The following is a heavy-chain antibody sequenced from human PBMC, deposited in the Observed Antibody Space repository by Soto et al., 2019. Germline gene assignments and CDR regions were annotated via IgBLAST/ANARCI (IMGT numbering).Heavy chain of an antibody. CDR1: GGSFSGYY. V-gene: IGHV4-34*01. CDR2: INHSGST. Sequence: NPSETLSLTCAVYGGSFSGYYWSWIRQPPGKGLEWIGEINHSGSTNYNPSLKSRVTISVDTSKNQFSLKLSSVTAADTAVYYCARGGGRIVVVVAATGWFDPWGQGTLVTVSS. CDR3: ARGGGRIVVVVAATGWFDP. D-gene: IGHD2-15*01. J-gene: IGHJ5*02.